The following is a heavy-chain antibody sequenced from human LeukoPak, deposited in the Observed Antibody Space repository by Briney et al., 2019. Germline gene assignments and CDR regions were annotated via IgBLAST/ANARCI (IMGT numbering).Heavy chain of an antibody. J-gene: IGHJ4*02. CDR2: IKQDGSEK. CDR1: GFTFSSYW. D-gene: IGHD2-2*01. Sequence: GGSLRLSCAASGFTFSSYWTSWVRQAPGKGLEWVATIKQDGSEKYYVDSVRGRFTISRDNAKNSLYLQMNSLRVEDTAVYYCARAVISADSNWGRGTLVTVSS. V-gene: IGHV3-7*01. CDR3: ARAVISADSN.